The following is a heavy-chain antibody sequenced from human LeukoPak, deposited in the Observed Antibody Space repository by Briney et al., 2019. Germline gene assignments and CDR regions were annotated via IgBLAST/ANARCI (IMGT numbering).Heavy chain of an antibody. D-gene: IGHD6-13*01. CDR2: INHSGST. CDR3: ARLRYSRGLKEYYFDQ. CDR1: GGSFSGYY. V-gene: IGHV4-34*01. Sequence: SETLSLTCAAYGGSFSGYYWSWIRQPPGKGLQWIGEINHSGSTNYNPSLKSRVTMSVDTSKNQFSLKLSSVTAADTAVYYCARLRYSRGLKEYYFDQWGQGTLVTVSS. J-gene: IGHJ4*02.